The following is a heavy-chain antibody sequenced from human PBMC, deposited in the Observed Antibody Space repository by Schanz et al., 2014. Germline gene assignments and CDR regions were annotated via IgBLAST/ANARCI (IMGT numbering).Heavy chain of an antibody. CDR2: ISVYTGNT. J-gene: IGHJ5*02. D-gene: IGHD3-9*01. CDR1: GYTFTTYA. Sequence: QVQLVQSGAEVKKPGDSVRVSCKASGYTFTTYAMSWVRHAPGQGLEWVGWISVYTGNTKYGQKVQGRVTMTADTSTNTAYMELRSLRSDDTAVYYCSKAEDDILTDSYSRLDPWGQGTLVTVSS. V-gene: IGHV1-18*01. CDR3: SKAEDDILTDSYSRLDP.